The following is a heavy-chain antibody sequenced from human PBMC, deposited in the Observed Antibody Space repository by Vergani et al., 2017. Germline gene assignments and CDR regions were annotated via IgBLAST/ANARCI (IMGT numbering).Heavy chain of an antibody. D-gene: IGHD3-3*01. CDR1: GFTFSSYA. V-gene: IGHV3-64*01. CDR3: ARAASLLRFPTNWFDP. Sequence: EVQLVESGGGLVQPGGSLRLSCAASGFTFSSYAMHWVRQAPGKGMEYVSAISSNGGSTYYANSVKGRFTISRDNSKNTLYRQMGSLRAEDMAVYYCARAASLLRFPTNWFDPWGQGTLVTVSS. CDR2: ISSNGGST. J-gene: IGHJ5*02.